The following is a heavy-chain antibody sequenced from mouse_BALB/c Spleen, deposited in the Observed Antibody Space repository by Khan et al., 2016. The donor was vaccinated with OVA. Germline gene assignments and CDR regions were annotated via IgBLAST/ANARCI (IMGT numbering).Heavy chain of an antibody. J-gene: IGHJ3*01. CDR2: IYPGNVNI. CDR3: ARECYYGNDRAWFVY. V-gene: IGHV1S56*01. CDR1: GYTFTSYY. D-gene: IGHD2-1*01. Sequence: QVQLQQSGPELVKPGASVRISCKASGYTFTSYYIHWVKQRPGKGLEWIGWIYPGNVNIKYNEKFKGKATMTADKSSSTAYLQLSSLTSEDSAVXFGARECYYGNDRAWFVYWGQGTLVTVSA.